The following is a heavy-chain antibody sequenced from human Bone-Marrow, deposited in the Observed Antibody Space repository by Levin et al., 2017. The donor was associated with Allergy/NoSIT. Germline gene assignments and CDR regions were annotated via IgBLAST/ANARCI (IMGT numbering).Heavy chain of an antibody. CDR1: GGSISSSSYY. CDR2: IYYSGST. D-gene: IGHD6-19*01. V-gene: IGHV4-39*01. Sequence: SQTLSLTCTVSGGSISSSSYYWGWIRQPPGKGLEWIGSIYYSGSTYYNPSLKSRVTISVDTSKNQFSLKLSSVTAADTAVYYCARLALKGGSGWYYFDYWGQGTLVTVSS. J-gene: IGHJ4*02. CDR3: ARLALKGGSGWYYFDY.